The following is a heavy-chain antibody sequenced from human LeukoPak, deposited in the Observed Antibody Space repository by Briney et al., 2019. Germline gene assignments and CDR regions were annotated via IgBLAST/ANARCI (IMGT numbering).Heavy chain of an antibody. Sequence: ASVRVSCKASGYTFTGYYMHWVRQAPGQGLEWMGWINPNSGGTNYAQKFQGRVTMTRDTSISTAYMELSRLRSDDTAVYYCARAGKRSGSHDYWGQGTLVTVSS. CDR1: GYTFTGYY. CDR3: ARAGKRSGSHDY. CDR2: INPNSGGT. D-gene: IGHD1-26*01. V-gene: IGHV1-2*02. J-gene: IGHJ4*02.